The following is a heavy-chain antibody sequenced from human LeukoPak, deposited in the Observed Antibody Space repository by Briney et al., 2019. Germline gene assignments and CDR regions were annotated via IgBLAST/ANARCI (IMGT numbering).Heavy chain of an antibody. V-gene: IGHV4-4*08. CDR3: AKEGYGSGSYGWLDP. CDR2: IYYSGDG. D-gene: IGHD3-10*01. CDR1: GGSITSSY. Sequence: SETLSLTCTVSGGSITSSYWNWVRQTPGQGLEWIGHIYYSGDGNYNPSLKSRIIISLKMSPNQFSLTLNSLTASDTAVYYCAKEGYGSGSYGWLDPWGQGTLVTVSS. J-gene: IGHJ5*02.